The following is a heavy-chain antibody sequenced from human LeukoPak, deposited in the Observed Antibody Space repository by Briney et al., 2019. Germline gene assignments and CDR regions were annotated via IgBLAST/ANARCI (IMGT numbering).Heavy chain of an antibody. CDR3: ARVRYCSSTSCYWHFDY. Sequence: SETLSLTCAVYGGSFSGYYWSWIRQPPGKGLEWIGEINHSGSTNYNPSLKSRVTISVDTSKNQFSLKLSSVTAADTAVYYCARVRYCSSTSCYWHFDYWGQGTLVTVSS. CDR1: GGSFSGYY. CDR2: INHSGST. V-gene: IGHV4-34*01. J-gene: IGHJ4*02. D-gene: IGHD2-2*01.